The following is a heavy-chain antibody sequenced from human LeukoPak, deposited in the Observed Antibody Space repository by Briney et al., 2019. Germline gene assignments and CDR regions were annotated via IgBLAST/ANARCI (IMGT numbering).Heavy chain of an antibody. J-gene: IGHJ3*02. CDR1: GYTFTSFG. V-gene: IGHV1-18*01. D-gene: IGHD6-13*01. CDR3: ARRIAAAGSFDM. CDR2: ISVHDGNT. Sequence: ASVKVSCKASGYTFTSFGISWVRQAPGPGLEWMGWISVHDGNTNYAQKLQGRVTMPTDTSTSTAYMELRSLRSDDTAVYYCARRIAAAGSFDMWGQGTMVTVSS.